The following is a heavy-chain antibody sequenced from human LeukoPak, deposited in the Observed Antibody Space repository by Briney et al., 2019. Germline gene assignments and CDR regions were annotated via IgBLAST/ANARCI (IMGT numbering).Heavy chain of an antibody. CDR2: IYYSGST. Sequence: SETLSLTCTVSGGSISSYYWSWIRQPPGKGLEWIGYIYYSGSTNYNPSLKSRVTISVDTSKNQFSLKLSSVTAADTAVYYCARGWFGYDSSGYYYFDYWGQGTLVTVSS. CDR1: GGSISSYY. D-gene: IGHD3-22*01. CDR3: ARGWFGYDSSGYYYFDY. J-gene: IGHJ4*02. V-gene: IGHV4-59*12.